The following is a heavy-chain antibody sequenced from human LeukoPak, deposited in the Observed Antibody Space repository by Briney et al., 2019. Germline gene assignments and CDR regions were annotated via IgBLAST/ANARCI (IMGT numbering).Heavy chain of an antibody. D-gene: IGHD3-3*01. CDR1: GFSYNDYA. CDR3: VRSIDA. CDR2: IKPDGSQT. J-gene: IGHJ5*02. V-gene: IGHV3-7*03. Sequence: GGSLRLSCEVSGFSYNDYAMHWVRQAPGKGLEWVGNIKPDGSQTYYVDSVKGRFTISRDNAKNSVSLQLNSLRAEDTAVYFCVRSIDAWGQGTLVTVSS.